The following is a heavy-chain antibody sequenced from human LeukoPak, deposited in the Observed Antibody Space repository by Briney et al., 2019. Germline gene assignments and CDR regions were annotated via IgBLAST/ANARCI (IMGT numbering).Heavy chain of an antibody. CDR1: GGSISSYY. J-gene: IGHJ5*02. CDR2: IYYSGST. Sequence: PSETLSLTCTVSGGSISSYYWSWIRQPPGKGLEWIGYIYYSGSTNYNPSLKSRVTISVDTSNNQFSLKLSSVTAADTAVYYCARAPTARNWFDPWGQGTLVTVSS. CDR3: ARAPTARNWFDP. V-gene: IGHV4-59*01.